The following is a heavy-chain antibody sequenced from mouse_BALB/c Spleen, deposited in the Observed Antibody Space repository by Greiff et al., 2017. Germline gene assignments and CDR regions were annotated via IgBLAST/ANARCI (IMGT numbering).Heavy chain of an antibody. D-gene: IGHD1-2*01. J-gene: IGHJ4*01. CDR3: ARDNYGDGAMDY. CDR1: GFSLTSYG. CDR2: IWAGGST. V-gene: IGHV2-9*02. Sequence: QVQLKESGPGLVAPSQSLSITCTVSGFSLTSYGVHWVRQPPGKGLEWLGVIWAGGSTNYNSALMSRLSISKDNSKSQVFLKMNSLQTDDTAMYYCARDNYGDGAMDYWGQGTSVTVSS.